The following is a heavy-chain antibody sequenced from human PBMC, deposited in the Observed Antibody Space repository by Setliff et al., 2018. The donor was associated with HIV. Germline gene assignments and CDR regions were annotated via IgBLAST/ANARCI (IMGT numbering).Heavy chain of an antibody. CDR3: TRDPYNFWSGFSYYYHMDV. CDR2: SNSDGSST. CDR1: GFTFNTYW. D-gene: IGHD3-3*01. V-gene: IGHV3-74*03. J-gene: IGHJ6*03. Sequence: PGGSLRLSCAASGFTFNTYWMHWVRQSPGKGLVWVSHSNSDGSSTTYADSVKGRFTISRDNAKNTLYLQMNSLRAEDTAVYYCTRDPYNFWSGFSYYYHMDVWGKGTTVTVSS.